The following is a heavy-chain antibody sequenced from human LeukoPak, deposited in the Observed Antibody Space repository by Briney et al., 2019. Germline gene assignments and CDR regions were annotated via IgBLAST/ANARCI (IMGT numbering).Heavy chain of an antibody. CDR1: GGSFSGYY. V-gene: IGHV4-34*01. Sequence: SETLSLTCAVYGGSFSGYYWSWIRQPPGKGLEWIGEINHSGSINYNPSLKSRVTISVDTSKNQFSLKLSSVTAADTAVYYCARTKALWFGEFLNWGQGTLVTVSS. CDR3: ARTKALWFGEFLN. J-gene: IGHJ4*02. D-gene: IGHD3-10*01. CDR2: INHSGSI.